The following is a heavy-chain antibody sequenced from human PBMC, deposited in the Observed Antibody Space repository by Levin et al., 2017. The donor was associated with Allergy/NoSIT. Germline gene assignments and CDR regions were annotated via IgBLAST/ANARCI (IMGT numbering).Heavy chain of an antibody. D-gene: IGHD3-22*01. CDR1: GFTFSNAW. CDR2: IKSKTDGGTT. V-gene: IGHV3-15*01. Sequence: GGSLRLSCAASGFTFSNAWMSWVRQAPGKGLEWVGRIKSKTDGGTTDYAAPVKGRFTISRDDSKNTLYLQMNSLKTEDTAVYYCTTGVVVANDAFDIWGQGTMVTVSS. J-gene: IGHJ3*02. CDR3: TTGVVVANDAFDI.